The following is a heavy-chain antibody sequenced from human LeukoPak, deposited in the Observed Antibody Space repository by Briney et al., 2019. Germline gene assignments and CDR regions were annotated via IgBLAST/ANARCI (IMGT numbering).Heavy chain of an antibody. Sequence: GGPLRLSCAASGFTVSSNYMNWVRKAPGKGLEWGSVIYSGGSTYYADSVKGRFTISRDISKNTVYLQMNSLRAEDTAVYYCARPYARGLTYYYYMDVWGKGTTVTVSS. V-gene: IGHV3-53*01. D-gene: IGHD2-8*01. CDR2: IYSGGST. CDR1: GFTVSSNY. CDR3: ARPYARGLTYYYYMDV. J-gene: IGHJ6*03.